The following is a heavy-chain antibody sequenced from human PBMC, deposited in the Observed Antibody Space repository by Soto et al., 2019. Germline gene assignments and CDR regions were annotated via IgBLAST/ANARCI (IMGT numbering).Heavy chain of an antibody. CDR1: GGSISSYH. CDR3: ARGVGSSPVPFDY. Sequence: SETLSLTCTVSGGSISSYHWSWIRQPPGKGLEWIGYIYYSGSTNYNPSLKSRVTISVDTSKNQFSLKLSSVTAADTAVYYCARGVGSSPVPFDYWGQGTLVTVSS. CDR2: IYYSGST. D-gene: IGHD6-6*01. J-gene: IGHJ4*02. V-gene: IGHV4-59*01.